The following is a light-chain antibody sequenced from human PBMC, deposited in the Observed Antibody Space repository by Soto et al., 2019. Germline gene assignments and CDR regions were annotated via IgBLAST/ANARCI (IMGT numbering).Light chain of an antibody. CDR3: AAWDDSLDGRL. Sequence: QAVVTQPPSASGTPGQRVTISCSGSNSNIGSNSVSWYQHLPGTAPKLLICNTDQRPSGVPDRFSGSKSVTSASLAISGLQSEDEADYYCAAWDDSLDGRLFGGGTKVTVL. CDR1: NSNIGSNS. CDR2: NTD. J-gene: IGLJ3*02. V-gene: IGLV1-44*01.